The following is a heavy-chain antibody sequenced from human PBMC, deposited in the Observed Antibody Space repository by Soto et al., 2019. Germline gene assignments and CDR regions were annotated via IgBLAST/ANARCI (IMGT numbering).Heavy chain of an antibody. Sequence: QITLKESGPTLVKPTQTLTLTCTFSGFSLSTSGVGVGWIRQPPGKALEWLALIYWDDDKRYSPSLKSRLTXTXXTSKNPVVLTMTNMDPVDTATYSCAHGDWLLPFDYWGQGTLVTVSS. CDR3: AHGDWLLPFDY. CDR1: GFSLSTSGVG. D-gene: IGHD3-9*01. J-gene: IGHJ4*02. CDR2: IYWDDDK. V-gene: IGHV2-5*02.